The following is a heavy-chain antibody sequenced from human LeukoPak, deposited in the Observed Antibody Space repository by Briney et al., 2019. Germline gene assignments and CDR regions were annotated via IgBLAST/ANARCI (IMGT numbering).Heavy chain of an antibody. CDR3: ARGVTEESDY. J-gene: IGHJ4*02. CDR2: INPNRGGT. V-gene: IGHV1-2*06. CDR1: GYTFTGYY. D-gene: IGHD2-21*02. Sequence: GASVKVSCKASGYTFTGYYMHWVRQAPGQGLEWMGRINPNRGGTNYAQKFQGRVTMTRDTSISTAYMELSRPRSDDTAVYYCARGVTEESDYWGQGTLVTVSS.